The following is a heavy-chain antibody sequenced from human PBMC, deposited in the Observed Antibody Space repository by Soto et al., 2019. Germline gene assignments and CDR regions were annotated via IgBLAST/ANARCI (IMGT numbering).Heavy chain of an antibody. Sequence: PSESLSLTCTVSGDSISSSSYYWGWIRQPPGKGLEWIGSIYYSGSTYYNPSLKSRVTISVDTSKNQFSLKLSSVTAADTAVYYCASPGGGGVVINNHYYYYYMDVWGKGTTVTVSS. V-gene: IGHV4-39*01. CDR1: GDSISSSSYY. CDR3: ASPGGGGVVINNHYYYYYMDV. CDR2: IYYSGST. J-gene: IGHJ6*03. D-gene: IGHD3-3*01.